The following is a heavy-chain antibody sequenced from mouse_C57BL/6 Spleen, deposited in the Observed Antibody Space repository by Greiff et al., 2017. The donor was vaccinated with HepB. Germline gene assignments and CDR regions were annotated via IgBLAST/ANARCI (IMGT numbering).Heavy chain of an antibody. CDR2: INPNNGGT. CDR1: GYTFTDYY. Sequence: EVQLQQSGPELVKPGASVKISCKASGYTFTDYYMNWVKQSHGKSLEWIGDINPNNGGTSYNQKFKGKATLTVDKSSSTAYMELRSLTSEDSAVYYCAGGGSSYDWYFDVWGTGTTVTVSS. V-gene: IGHV1-26*01. CDR3: AGGGSSYDWYFDV. J-gene: IGHJ1*03. D-gene: IGHD1-1*01.